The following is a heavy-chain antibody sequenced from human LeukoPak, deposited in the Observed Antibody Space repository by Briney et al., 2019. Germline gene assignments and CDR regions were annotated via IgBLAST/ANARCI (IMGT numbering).Heavy chain of an antibody. CDR1: GGSISSYY. J-gene: IGHJ6*02. Sequence: PSETLSLTCTVSGGSISSYYWSWIRQPPGKGLEWIGYIYYSGSTNYNPSLKSRVTISVDTSKNQFSLKLSSVTAADTAVYYCARVNVAAAAANYYYYGMDVWGQGTTVTVSS. CDR3: ARVNVAAAAANYYYYGMDV. CDR2: IYYSGST. D-gene: IGHD6-13*01. V-gene: IGHV4-59*01.